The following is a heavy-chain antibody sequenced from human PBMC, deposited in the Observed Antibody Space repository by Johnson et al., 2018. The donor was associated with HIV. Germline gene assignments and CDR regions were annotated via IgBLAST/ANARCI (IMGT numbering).Heavy chain of an antibody. CDR1: GFTFSSYW. CDR3: AKVRNYYGSGVGAFDI. D-gene: IGHD3-10*01. CDR2: IKQDGSEK. V-gene: IGHV3-7*01. J-gene: IGHJ3*02. Sequence: VQLVESGGGLVQPGGSLRLSCAASGFTFSSYWMSWVRQAPGKGLEWVANIKQDGSEKYYVDAVKGRFTISRDNAKNSLYLQMNSLRAEDTAVYYCAKVRNYYGSGVGAFDIWGQGTMVTVSS.